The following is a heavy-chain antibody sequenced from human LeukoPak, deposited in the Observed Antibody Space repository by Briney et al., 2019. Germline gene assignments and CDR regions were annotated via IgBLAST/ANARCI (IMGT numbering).Heavy chain of an antibody. CDR3: ASSTLWFGEWSFDY. CDR2: ISSSSSYI. Sequence: KPGGSLRLSCAASGFTFSSYSMNWVRQAPGKGLEWVSSISSSSSYIYYADSVKGRFTISRDNAKNSLYLQMNSLRAEDTAVYYCASSTLWFGEWSFDYWGQGTLVTVSS. J-gene: IGHJ4*02. V-gene: IGHV3-21*01. D-gene: IGHD3-10*01. CDR1: GFTFSSYS.